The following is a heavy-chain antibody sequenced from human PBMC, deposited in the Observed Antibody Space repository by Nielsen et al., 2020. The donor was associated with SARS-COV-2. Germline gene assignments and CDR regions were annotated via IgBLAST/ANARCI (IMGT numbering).Heavy chain of an antibody. CDR1: EFPFIVYA. J-gene: IGHJ4*02. D-gene: IGHD4-17*01. V-gene: IGHV3-23*01. Sequence: GGSLRLSCAASEFPFIVYAMSWVRQAPGKGLEWVSAISGVGRATHYAASVQGRFIISRDNSKDTVFLQMNSLRAEDTAVYFCAKGGFGDFGGGSDYFDYWGQGTAVTVS. CDR3: AKGGFGDFGGGSDYFDY. CDR2: ISGVGRAT.